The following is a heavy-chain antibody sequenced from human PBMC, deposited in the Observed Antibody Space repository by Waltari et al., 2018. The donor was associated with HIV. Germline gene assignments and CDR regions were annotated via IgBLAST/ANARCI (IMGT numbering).Heavy chain of an antibody. CDR2: IYHSGST. CDR3: ARQGGGVVPAAIPGDY. CDR1: GYSISSGYY. V-gene: IGHV4-38-2*02. D-gene: IGHD2-2*01. Sequence: QVQLQESGPGLVKPSETLSLTCTVSGYSISSGYYWGWIRQPPGKGLEWIGSIYHSGSTYYNPSLKSRVTISGDTSKNQCSLKLSSVTAADTAVYYCARQGGGVVPAAIPGDYWGQGTLVTVSS. J-gene: IGHJ4*02.